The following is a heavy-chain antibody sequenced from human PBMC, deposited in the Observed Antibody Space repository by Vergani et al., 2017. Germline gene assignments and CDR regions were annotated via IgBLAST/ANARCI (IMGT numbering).Heavy chain of an antibody. CDR1: GFSFNSYW. CDR3: AKQYFVSGNYLFDY. CDR2: ISGSGVSA. J-gene: IGHJ4*02. Sequence: DVHLAESGGGFFQPGGSLRLSCPASGFSFNSYWMHWVRQVPGKGLLWVSGISGSGVSAYYTDSVKGRFTISRDNSKNMLFLQMNNLRTEDTAIYYCAKQYFVSGNYLFDYWGQGTLVTVSS. D-gene: IGHD3-10*01. V-gene: IGHV3-23*04.